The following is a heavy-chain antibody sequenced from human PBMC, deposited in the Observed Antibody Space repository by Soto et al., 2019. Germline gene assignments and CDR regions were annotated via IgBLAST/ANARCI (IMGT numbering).Heavy chain of an antibody. Sequence: QLQLQESGPGLVKPSETLSLTCTVSGGSISSSSYYWGWIRQPPGKGLEWIGSIYYSGSTYYNPSLKSRVTTSVDTSKNQFALKLSSVTAADTAVYYCARPPPPYYYGSGSYRKDENWFDPWGQGTLVTVSS. D-gene: IGHD3-10*01. CDR3: ARPPPPYYYGSGSYRKDENWFDP. V-gene: IGHV4-39*01. CDR2: IYYSGST. CDR1: GGSISSSSYY. J-gene: IGHJ5*02.